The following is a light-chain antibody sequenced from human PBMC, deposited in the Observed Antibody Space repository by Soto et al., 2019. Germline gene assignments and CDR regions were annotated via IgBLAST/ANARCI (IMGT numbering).Light chain of an antibody. CDR1: QGISNY. V-gene: IGKV1-27*01. Sequence: DIQMTQSPSSLSASVGDRVTITCRASQGISNYLAWYQQKPGKVPKLLIYAASTLQSGVPSRFSGSGSGTDFTITISSLQAEDVATYYCKKYNSAPRTFGQGTKVEIK. CDR2: AAS. J-gene: IGKJ1*01. CDR3: KKYNSAPRT.